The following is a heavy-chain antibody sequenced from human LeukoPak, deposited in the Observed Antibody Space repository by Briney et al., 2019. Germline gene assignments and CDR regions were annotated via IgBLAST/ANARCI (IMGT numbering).Heavy chain of an antibody. Sequence: ASVTVSCRSSGGTFSIYAISGVGQAPGQGGEGMGGIIPIFGTSTYSQKFQGTVTITTAESTRTAYMELSSLKSEATAVYYCARGAYTISSHGGFDPWGQGTLVTVSS. CDR3: ARGAYTISSHGGFDP. CDR1: GGTFSIYA. CDR2: IIPIFGTS. J-gene: IGHJ5*02. D-gene: IGHD6-13*01. V-gene: IGHV1-69*05.